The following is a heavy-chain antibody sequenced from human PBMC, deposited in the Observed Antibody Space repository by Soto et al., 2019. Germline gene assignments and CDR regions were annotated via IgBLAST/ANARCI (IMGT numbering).Heavy chain of an antibody. CDR2: IKQDGSEK. Sequence: EVQLVESGGGLVQPGGSLRLSCAASGFTFSSYWMSWVRQAPGKGLEWVANIKQDGSEKYYVDSVKGRFTISRDNAKNSLYLQMNSLRAEDTAVYYCARGLGDYGDYAYYFDYWCQGTLVTVSS. CDR3: ARGLGDYGDYAYYFDY. J-gene: IGHJ4*02. D-gene: IGHD4-17*01. V-gene: IGHV3-7*03. CDR1: GFTFSSYW.